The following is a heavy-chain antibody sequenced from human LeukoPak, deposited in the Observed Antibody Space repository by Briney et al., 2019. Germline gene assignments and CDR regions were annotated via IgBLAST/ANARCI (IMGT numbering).Heavy chain of an antibody. CDR2: INHSGST. J-gene: IGHJ6*03. V-gene: IGHV4-34*01. CDR3: ASLGTYDFWSDSYYYMDV. Sequence: SETLSLTCAVYGGSFSGYYWSWIRQPPGKGLEWIGEINHSGSTNYNPSLKSRVTISVDTSKNQFSLKLSSVTAADTAVYYCASLGTYDFWSDSYYYMDVWGKGTTVTVSS. CDR1: GGSFSGYY. D-gene: IGHD3-3*01.